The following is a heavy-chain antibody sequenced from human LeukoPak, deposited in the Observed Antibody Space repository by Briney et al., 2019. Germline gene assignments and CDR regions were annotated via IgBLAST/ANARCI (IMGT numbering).Heavy chain of an antibody. V-gene: IGHV4-34*01. CDR3: ARLYCGGDCYANWFDP. D-gene: IGHD2-21*02. CDR1: GGSLSGYY. Sequence: SETLSLTCAVYGGSLSGYYWSWIRQPPGKGLEWIGQINHSGSTNYNSSRKSRVTISMDTSKNQFSLKLSSVTAADTAVYYCARLYCGGDCYANWFDPWGQGTLVTVSS. J-gene: IGHJ5*02. CDR2: INHSGST.